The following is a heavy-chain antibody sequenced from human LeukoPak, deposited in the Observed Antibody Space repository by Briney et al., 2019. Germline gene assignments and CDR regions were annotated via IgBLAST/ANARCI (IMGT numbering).Heavy chain of an antibody. Sequence: SETLSLTCTVSGGSISSGSYYWSWIRQPAGKGLEWIGRIYTSGSINYNPSLKSRVTISVDTSKNQFSLKLSSVTAADTAVYYCARDREYYDSSGYSDYWGQGTLVTVSS. CDR1: GGSISSGSYY. V-gene: IGHV4-61*02. CDR3: ARDREYYDSSGYSDY. CDR2: IYTSGSI. J-gene: IGHJ4*02. D-gene: IGHD3-22*01.